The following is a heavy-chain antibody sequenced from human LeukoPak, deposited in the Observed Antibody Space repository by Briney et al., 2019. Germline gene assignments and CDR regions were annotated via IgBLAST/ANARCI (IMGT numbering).Heavy chain of an antibody. D-gene: IGHD3-22*01. Sequence: GGSLRLSCAASGFTVSSNYMSWVRQAPGKGLEWVSVIYSGGSTYYADSVKGRFTISRDNSKNTLYLQMNSLRAEDTAVYYCARAPFVYYDSSFDIWGQGTMVTVSS. V-gene: IGHV3-53*01. CDR1: GFTVSSNY. J-gene: IGHJ3*02. CDR3: ARAPFVYYDSSFDI. CDR2: IYSGGST.